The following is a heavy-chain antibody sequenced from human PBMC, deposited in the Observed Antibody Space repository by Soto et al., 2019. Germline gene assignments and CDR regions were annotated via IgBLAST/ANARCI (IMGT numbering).Heavy chain of an antibody. Sequence: SETLSLTCTVSGGSISSYYWSCIRQPPWKGLEWSGYIYYSVSTNYNPSLKSRVTISVDTSKNQFSLKLSSVTAADTAVYYCARTPYYYDSSGYPGRFDYWGQGTLVTVSS. D-gene: IGHD3-22*01. V-gene: IGHV4-59*01. J-gene: IGHJ4*02. CDR1: GGSISSYY. CDR2: IYYSVST. CDR3: ARTPYYYDSSGYPGRFDY.